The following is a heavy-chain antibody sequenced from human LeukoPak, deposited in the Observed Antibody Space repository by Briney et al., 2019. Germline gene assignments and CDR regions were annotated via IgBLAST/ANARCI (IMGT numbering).Heavy chain of an antibody. CDR1: GGTFSSYA. V-gene: IGHV1-69*13. Sequence: ASVKVSCKASGGTFSSYAISWVRQAPGQGLEWMGGIIPIFGTANYAQKFQGRVTITADESTSTAYMELSSLRPEDTAVYYCARAGYCSGGSCSHYYYYGMDVWGQGTTVTVSS. J-gene: IGHJ6*02. CDR3: ARAGYCSGGSCSHYYYYGMDV. CDR2: IIPIFGTA. D-gene: IGHD2-15*01.